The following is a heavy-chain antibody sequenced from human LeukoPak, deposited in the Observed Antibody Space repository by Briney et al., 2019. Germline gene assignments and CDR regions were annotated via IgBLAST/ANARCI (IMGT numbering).Heavy chain of an antibody. Sequence: ASVKVSCKASGYTFTSYYVHWVRQAPGQGLEWMGWINPNTGGTNYAQEFQGRVTMTRDTSISTAYMELSRLRSDDTAVYYCAPSGTYRSTDYYFDYWGQGTLVTVSS. J-gene: IGHJ4*02. D-gene: IGHD1-26*01. V-gene: IGHV1-2*02. CDR3: APSGTYRSTDYYFDY. CDR1: GYTFTSYY. CDR2: INPNTGGT.